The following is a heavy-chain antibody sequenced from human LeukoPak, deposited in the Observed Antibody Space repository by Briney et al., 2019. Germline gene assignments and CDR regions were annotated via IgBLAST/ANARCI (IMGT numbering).Heavy chain of an antibody. V-gene: IGHV3-7*01. CDR2: IKQDGSEK. Sequence: GGSLRLSCAASGFTFSSYWMSWVRQAPGKGLEWVANIKQDGSEKYYVDSVKGRFTISRDNAKNSLYLQMNSLRAEDTAVYYCAREFGYSSGWKNTFFDYWGQGTLVTVSS. J-gene: IGHJ4*02. CDR3: AREFGYSSGWKNTFFDY. D-gene: IGHD6-19*01. CDR1: GFTFSSYW.